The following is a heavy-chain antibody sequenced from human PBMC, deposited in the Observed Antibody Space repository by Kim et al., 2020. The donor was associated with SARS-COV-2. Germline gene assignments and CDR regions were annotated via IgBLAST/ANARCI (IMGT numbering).Heavy chain of an antibody. CDR3: ARVIVPGTRLDGFDI. CDR2: INPSGGGT. D-gene: IGHD6-13*01. J-gene: IGHJ3*02. V-gene: IGHV1-46*01. Sequence: ASVKVSCRASGYTFTNYYIHWVRQAPGQGLEWVGIINPSGGGTYYPQKFQGRVTMTRDTSTSTVYMELSSLSSEDTAIYFCARVIVPGTRLDGFDIWGQGTMVAVSS. CDR1: GYTFTNYY.